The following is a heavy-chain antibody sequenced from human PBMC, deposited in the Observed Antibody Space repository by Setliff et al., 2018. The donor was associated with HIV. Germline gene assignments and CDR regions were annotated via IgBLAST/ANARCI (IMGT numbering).Heavy chain of an antibody. D-gene: IGHD3-22*01. Sequence: SETLSLTCTVSGASISNYYWSWLRQPPGKGLEWIGYIHYSGSSNYNPSLKSRVTISVDTSKNQFSLRLSSVTAADTAVYYCARDRLGRGGSGYSDWGQGTLVTVSS. V-gene: IGHV4-59*12. CDR3: ARDRLGRGGSGYSD. CDR1: GASISNYY. CDR2: IHYSGSS. J-gene: IGHJ4*02.